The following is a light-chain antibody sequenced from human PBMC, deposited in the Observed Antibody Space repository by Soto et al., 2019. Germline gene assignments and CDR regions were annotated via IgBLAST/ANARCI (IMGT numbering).Light chain of an antibody. CDR2: DVT. J-gene: IGLJ1*01. Sequence: QSALAQPRSVSESPGQSVTISCTGTSSDVGGYDLVSWYQQHPGKAPKLMIYDVTKRPSGVPDRFSGSRSGNTASLTISGLHAEDDADYYCCSYAGTYTFYVFGTGTKLTVL. V-gene: IGLV2-11*01. CDR1: SSDVGGYDL. CDR3: CSYAGTYTFYV.